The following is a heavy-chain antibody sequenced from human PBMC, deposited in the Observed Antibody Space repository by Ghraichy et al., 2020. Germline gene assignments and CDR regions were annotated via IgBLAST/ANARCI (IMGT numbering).Heavy chain of an antibody. CDR1: GFIVNSNY. D-gene: IGHD6-13*01. CDR3: ARENYDSSWWGGWFDP. J-gene: IGHJ5*02. Sequence: GGSLRLSCTASGFIVNSNYMSWVRQAPGKGLEWVSVVFSAGTTYYADSVKGRFTISRDNSKNKVYLQMNSVRADDTAVYYCARENYDSSWWGGWFDPWGQGTLVTVSS. V-gene: IGHV3-53*01. CDR2: VFSAGTT.